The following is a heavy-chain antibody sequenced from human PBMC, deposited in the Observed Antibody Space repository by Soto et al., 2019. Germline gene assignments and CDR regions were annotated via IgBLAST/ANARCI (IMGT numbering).Heavy chain of an antibody. V-gene: IGHV5-51*01. CDR3: ARTPGPEVAASLEYYYFSGMDV. D-gene: IGHD2-15*01. CDR2: IHPGDSDT. Sequence: VESLKISCEASGYSFTSYWIGWVRQMPWKGLEWMGIIHPGDSDTKYSPSFQGQVTISVDKSIATAYLQWSSLKASDTAMYYCARTPGPEVAASLEYYYFSGMDVWGQGTTVTVSS. CDR1: GYSFTSYW. J-gene: IGHJ6*02.